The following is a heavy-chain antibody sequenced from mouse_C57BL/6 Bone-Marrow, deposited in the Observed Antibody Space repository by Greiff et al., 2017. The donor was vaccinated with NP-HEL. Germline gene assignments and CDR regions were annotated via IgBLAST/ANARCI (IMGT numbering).Heavy chain of an antibody. J-gene: IGHJ3*01. CDR3: ARKAYYGRSYEFAY. V-gene: IGHV1-50*01. CDR1: FSPFPPSW. Sequence: VQLQQPGAELVKPGASVKLSCKSSFSPFPPSWLPLFTPRPGQGLAWIGEIVPSDSYTNYNQKFKGKATLTVDTSSSTAYMQLSSLTSEDSAVYYCARKAYYGRSYEFAYWGQGTLVTVSA. CDR2: IVPSDSYT. D-gene: IGHD1-1*01.